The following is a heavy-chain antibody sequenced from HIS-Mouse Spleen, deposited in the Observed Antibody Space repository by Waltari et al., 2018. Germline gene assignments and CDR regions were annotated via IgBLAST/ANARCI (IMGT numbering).Heavy chain of an antibody. D-gene: IGHD5-18*01. CDR2: IYYSGST. V-gene: IGHV4-39*07. Sequence: QLQLQESGPGLVKPSETLSLTCTVSGGSISSSSYYWGWIRQPPGKGLAWIGSIYYSGSTYYNPSLKSRVTISVDTSKNQFSLKLSSVTAADTAVYYCARGFVDTAMVDYWGQGTLVTVSS. CDR1: GGSISSSSYY. CDR3: ARGFVDTAMVDY. J-gene: IGHJ4*02.